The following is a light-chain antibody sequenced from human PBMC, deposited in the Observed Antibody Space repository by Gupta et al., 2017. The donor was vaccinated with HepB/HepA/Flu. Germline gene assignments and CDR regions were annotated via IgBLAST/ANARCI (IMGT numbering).Light chain of an antibody. CDR2: RAS. J-gene: IGKJ1*01. V-gene: IGKV2-30*02. CDR3: MQGTHWPRT. Sequence: DVVMTQSTLSLPVTLGQPASISCRSSQGLVHSDGKTYLNWFHQRPGQSPRRLIYRASDRDSGVPDRFSGSGSGTNFTLKISKVEAEDVGIYYCMQGTHWPRTFGQGTKVEIK. CDR1: QGLVHSDGKTY.